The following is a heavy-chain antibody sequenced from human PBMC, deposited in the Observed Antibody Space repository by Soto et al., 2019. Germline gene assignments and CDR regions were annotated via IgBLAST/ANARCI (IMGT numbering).Heavy chain of an antibody. CDR1: GLTFSIYA. J-gene: IGHJ4*02. CDR3: AKGYGDCLDY. V-gene: IGHV3-23*01. D-gene: IGHD4-17*01. CDR2: IGDSGGST. Sequence: LRLSCAASGLTFSIYAMSWVRQAPGKGLEWVSTIGDSGGSTYYADSVKGRFTISRDNSKHTLYLQMNSLRAEDTAAYYCAKGYGDCLDYWGQGTLVTVSS.